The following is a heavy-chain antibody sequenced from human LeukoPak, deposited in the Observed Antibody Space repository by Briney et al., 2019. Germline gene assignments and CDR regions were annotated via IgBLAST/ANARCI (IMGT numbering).Heavy chain of an antibody. J-gene: IGHJ4*02. CDR1: GYTFTSYG. D-gene: IGHD3-16*01. V-gene: IGHV1-18*01. CDR2: ISAYNGNT. Sequence: ASVKVSCKASGYTFTSYGISWVRQAPGQGLEWMGWISAYNGNTNYAQKLQGRVTMTTDTSTSTAYMELRSLRSDDTAVYYCAREAFMITFGGVYAWDYWGQGTLVTVSS. CDR3: AREAFMITFGGVYAWDY.